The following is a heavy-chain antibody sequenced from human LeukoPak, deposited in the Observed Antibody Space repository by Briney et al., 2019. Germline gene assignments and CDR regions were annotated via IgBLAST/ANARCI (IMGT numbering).Heavy chain of an antibody. CDR2: ITNIGADT. Sequence: GGSLRLSCAASGFTFSSYAMTWVRQAPGKGLEWVSTITNIGADTYYADSVKGRFTISRDNSKNTLYLHMNSLRAEDSAICYCAKNSERYCGGDCFPWGQGTLVSVSS. CDR3: AKNSERYCGGDCFP. J-gene: IGHJ5*02. V-gene: IGHV3-23*01. D-gene: IGHD2-21*02. CDR1: GFTFSSYA.